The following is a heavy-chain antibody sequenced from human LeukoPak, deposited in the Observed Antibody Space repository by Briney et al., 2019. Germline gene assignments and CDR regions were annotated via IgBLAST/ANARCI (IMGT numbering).Heavy chain of an antibody. D-gene: IGHD3-16*01. J-gene: IGHJ4*02. CDR2: ISYSGST. V-gene: IGHV4-59*01. CDR1: DGSISGYY. Sequence: SETLSLTCTVSDGSISGYYWSWVRQAPGNGLEWIGYISYSGSTKYNPSLKSRATISVDLSKNQFSLKLSSVTAADTAVYYCARTRGSYWGQGTLVTVSS. CDR3: ARTRGSY.